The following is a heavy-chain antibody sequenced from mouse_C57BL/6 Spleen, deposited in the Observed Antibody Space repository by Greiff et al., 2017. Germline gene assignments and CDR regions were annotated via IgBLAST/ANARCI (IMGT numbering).Heavy chain of an antibody. CDR3: ARGGSSAWFAY. J-gene: IGHJ3*01. V-gene: IGHV1-72*01. D-gene: IGHD1-3*01. Sequence: VQLQQSGPELVKPGASVKMSCKASGYTFTSYWMHWVKQRPGRGLEWIGRIDPSSGGTKYNEKFKSKATLTVDKPSSTAYMQLSSLTSEDSAVYYCARGGSSAWFAYWGQGTLVTVSA. CDR2: IDPSSGGT. CDR1: GYTFTSYW.